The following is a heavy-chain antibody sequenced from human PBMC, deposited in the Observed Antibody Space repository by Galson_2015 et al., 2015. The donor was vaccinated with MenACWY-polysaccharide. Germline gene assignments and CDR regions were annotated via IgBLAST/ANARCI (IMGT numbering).Heavy chain of an antibody. Sequence: LRLSCAASGFDFRSYAMSWVRQAPGKGLEWVSTMSGRRGYTYYADSVKGRFTISRDNSRNTLYLQMSNLRADDTAIYSCATHPKGTDSRWYDYWGQGTLVTVSS. J-gene: IGHJ4*02. V-gene: IGHV3-23*01. CDR2: MSGRRGYT. CDR1: GFDFRSYA. CDR3: ATHPKGTDSRWYDY. D-gene: IGHD3-22*01.